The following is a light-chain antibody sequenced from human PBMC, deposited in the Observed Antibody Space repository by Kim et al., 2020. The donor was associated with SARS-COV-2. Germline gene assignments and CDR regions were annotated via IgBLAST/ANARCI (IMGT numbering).Light chain of an antibody. J-gene: IGLJ1*01. CDR2: EVS. CDR1: SSDVGGYNF. Sequence: QSALTQPPSASGSPGQSVTISCSGTSSDVGGYNFVSWYQQHPGNAPKIMSYEVSKRPSGVPDRFSGSKSGNTASLSVSGFQAEDEADYYCTSYAAISTFVFATGTKVTVL. V-gene: IGLV2-8*01. CDR3: TSYAAISTFV.